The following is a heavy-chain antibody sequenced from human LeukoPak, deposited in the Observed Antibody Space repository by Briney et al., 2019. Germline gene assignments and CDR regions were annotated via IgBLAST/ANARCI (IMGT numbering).Heavy chain of an antibody. V-gene: IGHV3-48*04. CDR3: ARRVFSDTWFDP. D-gene: IGHD2-21*01. J-gene: IGHJ5*02. Sequence: PGGSLRLSCAASGSTFSSHTMNWVRQAPGKGLEWISYISNTGSVIYYADSVKGRFTISRDNAKNSLYLQMNSLRASDTAMYYCARRVFSDTWFDPWGQGTLVTVSS. CDR2: ISNTGSVI. CDR1: GSTFSSHT.